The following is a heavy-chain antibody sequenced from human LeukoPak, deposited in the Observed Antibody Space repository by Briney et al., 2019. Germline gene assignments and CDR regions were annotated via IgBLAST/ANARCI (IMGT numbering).Heavy chain of an antibody. V-gene: IGHV3-69-1*02. CDR1: GFTFSSNW. CDR2: IISGTYI. D-gene: IGHD7-27*01. CDR3: ARDFAQTGDYHHFDY. Sequence: PGGSLRLSCAASGFTFSSNWMHWVRQAPGKGLEWVSSIISGTYIYYADSVEGRFTISRDNAKNSLYLQMNSLRAEDTAVYYCARDFAQTGDYHHFDYWGQGTPVTVSS. J-gene: IGHJ4*02.